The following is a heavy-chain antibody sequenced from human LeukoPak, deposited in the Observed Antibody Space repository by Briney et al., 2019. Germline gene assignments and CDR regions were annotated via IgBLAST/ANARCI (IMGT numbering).Heavy chain of an antibody. CDR3: AKDGDYHLLWFGKAAFDI. D-gene: IGHD3-10*01. CDR1: GYTFTSYD. V-gene: IGHV1-8*03. CDR2: MNPNSGNT. J-gene: IGHJ3*02. Sequence: ASVKVSCKASGYTFTSYDINWVRQATGQGPEWMGWMNPNSGNTGYAQKFQGRVTITRNTSISTAYMELSSLRSEDTAVYYCAKDGDYHLLWFGKAAFDIWGQGTMVTVSS.